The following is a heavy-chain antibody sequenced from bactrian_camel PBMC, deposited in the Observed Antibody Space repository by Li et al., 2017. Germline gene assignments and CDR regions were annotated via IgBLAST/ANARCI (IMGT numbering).Heavy chain of an antibody. Sequence: HVQLVESGGGLVQPGGSLRISCAGSGFDYSRTCTGWFRQTVGKEREGVGDIDSAGSTAYADSVNGRFIISEDHAKDIVYLQMNNLKPEDTGMYYCTAGDRRGRVGFCSGGARSSWGQGTQVTVS. CDR2: IDSAGST. CDR3: TAGDRRGRVGFCSGGARSS. J-gene: IGHJ4*01. D-gene: IGHD7*01. V-gene: IGHV3S53*01. CDR1: GFDYSRTC.